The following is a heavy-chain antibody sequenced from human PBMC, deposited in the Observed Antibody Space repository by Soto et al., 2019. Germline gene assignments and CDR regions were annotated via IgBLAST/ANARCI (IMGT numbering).Heavy chain of an antibody. CDR3: AHRVLRTVFGLVTTTAIYFDF. CDR1: GFSLTTSGVG. D-gene: IGHD3-3*01. Sequence: QITLNESGPTQVKPRQTLTLTCTFSGFSLTTSGVGVGWIRQSPGKAPEWLALIYWDDDKRYSPSLKSRLTTTKDTSKNQVVLTMADLDPADTATYYRAHRVLRTVFGLVTTTAIYFDFWGQGTPVAVSS. V-gene: IGHV2-5*02. CDR2: IYWDDDK. J-gene: IGHJ4*02.